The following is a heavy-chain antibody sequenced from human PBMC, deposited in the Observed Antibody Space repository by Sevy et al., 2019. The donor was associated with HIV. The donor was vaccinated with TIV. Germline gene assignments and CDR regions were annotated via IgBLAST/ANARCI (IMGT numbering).Heavy chain of an antibody. D-gene: IGHD5-12*01. V-gene: IGHV3-7*01. J-gene: IGHJ6*02. CDR3: ARFGLLYSGYDFRNYYYYGMDV. CDR1: GFTFSSYW. CDR2: IKQDGSEK. Sequence: GGSLRLSCAASGFTFSSYWMSWVRQAPGKGLEWVANIKQDGSEKYYVDSVKGRFTISRDNAKNSLYLQMNSLRAEDTAVYYCARFGLLYSGYDFRNYYYYGMDVWGQGTTVTVSS.